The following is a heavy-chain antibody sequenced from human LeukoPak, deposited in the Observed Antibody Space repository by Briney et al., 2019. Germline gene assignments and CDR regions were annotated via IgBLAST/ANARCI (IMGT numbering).Heavy chain of an antibody. D-gene: IGHD3-3*01. CDR3: ARLDDMSTGGITYHSFDP. J-gene: IGHJ5*02. CDR1: GGSFNGYH. CDR2: VNHSGQS. Sequence: PSETLSLTCAVYGGSFNGYHWSWIRQPPGKGLEWIGDVNHSGQSSYRSSLKSRVTISVDTSKNQFSLKLTSVTAADTAVYYCARLDDMSTGGITYHSFDPWGRGALVTVSS. V-gene: IGHV4-34*01.